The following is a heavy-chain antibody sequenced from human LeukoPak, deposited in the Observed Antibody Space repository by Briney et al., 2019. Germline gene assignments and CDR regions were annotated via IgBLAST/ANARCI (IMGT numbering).Heavy chain of an antibody. V-gene: IGHV1-46*01. D-gene: IGHD6-19*01. CDR2: INPSGGST. J-gene: IGHJ4*02. CDR1: GYTFTSYY. Sequence: ASVKVSCKASGYTFTSYYMHWVRQAPGQGLEWMGIINPSGGSTSYAQKFQGRATMTRDTSTSTAYMELRSLRSDDTAVYYCARGPVAGTPTTFDYWGQGTLVTVSS. CDR3: ARGPVAGTPTTFDY.